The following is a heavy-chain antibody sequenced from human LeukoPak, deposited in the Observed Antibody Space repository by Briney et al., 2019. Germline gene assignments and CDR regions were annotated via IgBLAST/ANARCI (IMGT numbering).Heavy chain of an antibody. V-gene: IGHV1-69*01. CDR3: AREISLAPTYYYDSSGYYHDY. Sequence: SVKVSCTTSGGTFSSYAISWVRQAPGQGLEWVGGIIPLFGTANYAQKFQGRVTITADESTSTAYMELSSLRSEDTAVYYCAREISLAPTYYYDSSGYYHDYWGQGTLVTVSS. J-gene: IGHJ4*02. CDR2: IIPLFGTA. D-gene: IGHD3-22*01. CDR1: GGTFSSYA.